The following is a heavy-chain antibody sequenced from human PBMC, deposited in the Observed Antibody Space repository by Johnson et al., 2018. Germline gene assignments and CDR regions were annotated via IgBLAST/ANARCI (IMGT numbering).Heavy chain of an antibody. D-gene: IGHD1-26*01. CDR3: AKKGTSGSSYYYYYYYMDV. Sequence: QVQLVQSGGGVVQPGRSLRLSCAASGFTFSSYAMHWVRQAPGKGLEWVAVISYDGSNKYYADSVKGRFTISRDNSKNTLYLQMNSLRAEDTAVYYCAKKGTSGSSYYYYYYYMDVWGKGTTVTVSS. CDR1: GFTFSSYA. CDR2: ISYDGSNK. V-gene: IGHV3-30-3*02. J-gene: IGHJ6*03.